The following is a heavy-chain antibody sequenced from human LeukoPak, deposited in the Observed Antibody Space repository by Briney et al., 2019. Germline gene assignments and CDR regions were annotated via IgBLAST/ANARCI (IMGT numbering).Heavy chain of an antibody. D-gene: IGHD3-10*01. CDR1: GYTFTAYY. CDR2: INPNSGGT. V-gene: IGHV1-2*02. J-gene: IGHJ5*02. CDR3: ARAASYYYGSGEWFDP. Sequence: ASVKVSCKTSGYTFTAYYMHWVRQAPGQGLEWMGWINPNSGGTKYAQKFQGRVTMTRDTSISTAYMELSRLRSDDTAVYYCARAASYYYGSGEWFDPWGQGTLVTVSS.